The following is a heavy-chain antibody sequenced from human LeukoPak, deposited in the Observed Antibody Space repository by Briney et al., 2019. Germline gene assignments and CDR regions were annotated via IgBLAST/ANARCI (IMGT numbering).Heavy chain of an antibody. J-gene: IGHJ3*02. CDR1: GYTFTGYY. Sequence: GASVKVSCKASGYTFTGYYMHWVRQAPGQGPEWVGWINPNSGGTNYAQKFQGRVTMTRDTSISTAYMELSRLRSDDTAVYYCARDGGYYDSSGYWGPHDAFDIWGQGTMVTVSS. CDR3: ARDGGYYDSSGYWGPHDAFDI. V-gene: IGHV1-2*02. CDR2: INPNSGGT. D-gene: IGHD3-22*01.